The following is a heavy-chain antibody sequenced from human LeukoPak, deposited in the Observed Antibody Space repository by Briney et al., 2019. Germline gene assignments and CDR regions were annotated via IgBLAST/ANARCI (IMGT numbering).Heavy chain of an antibody. CDR1: GFTFSSYG. V-gene: IGHV3-30*18. J-gene: IGHJ4*02. D-gene: IGHD6-19*01. CDR3: AKDLRWLTDY. Sequence: GGSLRLSCAASGFTFSSYGKHWVRQAPGKGLEWVAVISYDGSNKYYADSVKGRFTISRDNSKNTLYLQMNSLRAEDTAVYYCAKDLRWLTDYWGQGTLVTVSS. CDR2: ISYDGSNK.